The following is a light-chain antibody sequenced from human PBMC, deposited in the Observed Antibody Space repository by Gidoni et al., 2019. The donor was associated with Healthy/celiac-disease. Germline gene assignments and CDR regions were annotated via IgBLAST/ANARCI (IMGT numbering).Light chain of an antibody. CDR1: QSISSW. CDR2: DAS. J-gene: IGKJ4*02. V-gene: IGKV1-5*01. CDR3: QQYNSWPLT. Sequence: DIQMTKSPSTLPASVGDRVTIPCRASQSISSWFAWYQQKPGKAPTLLIYDASSLESGIPARFSGSGSGTEFTLTISSLQPEDFAAYYCQQYNSWPLTFGEGTKVEIK.